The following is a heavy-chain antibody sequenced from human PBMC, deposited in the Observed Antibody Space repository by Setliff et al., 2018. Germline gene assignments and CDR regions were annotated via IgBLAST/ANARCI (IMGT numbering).Heavy chain of an antibody. D-gene: IGHD3-22*01. J-gene: IGHJ4*02. CDR1: GGSFSGYY. Sequence: TSETLSLTCAVYGGSFSGYYWGWIRQPPGKGLEWIGCVYYSGNTYYSPSLKSRVTMFVDTSKNQFSLMLYSVTAADTAIYYCARYDSSGYSENYYFDYWGQGTLVTVSS. V-gene: IGHV4-34*10. CDR3: ARYDSSGYSENYYFDY. CDR2: VYYSGNT.